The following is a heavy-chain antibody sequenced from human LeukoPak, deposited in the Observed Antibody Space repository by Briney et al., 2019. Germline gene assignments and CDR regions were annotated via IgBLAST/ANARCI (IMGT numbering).Heavy chain of an antibody. CDR1: GFTFSGSD. Sequence: GGSLRLSCAASGFTFSGSDIHWVRQAPGKGLEWVSYISSSSSTIYYADSVKGRFTISRDNAKNSLYLQMNSLRDEDTAVYYCARDRSYYSYWGQGTLVTVSS. D-gene: IGHD1-26*01. CDR3: ARDRSYYSY. V-gene: IGHV3-48*02. J-gene: IGHJ4*02. CDR2: ISSSSSTI.